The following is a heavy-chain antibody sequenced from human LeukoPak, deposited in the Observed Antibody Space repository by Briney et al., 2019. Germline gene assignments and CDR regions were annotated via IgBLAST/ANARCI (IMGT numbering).Heavy chain of an antibody. D-gene: IGHD2-21*02. Sequence: SETLSLTCAVSGGSISSGGYSWSWIRQPPGWGLEWIGYIYHSGSTYYNPSLKSLVTISVDRSKNQFSLKLSSVAAADTAVYYCARGPIVVVTAIRDAFDIWGQGTMVTVSS. CDR1: GGSISSGGYS. CDR3: ARGPIVVVTAIRDAFDI. CDR2: IYHSGST. J-gene: IGHJ3*02. V-gene: IGHV4-30-2*01.